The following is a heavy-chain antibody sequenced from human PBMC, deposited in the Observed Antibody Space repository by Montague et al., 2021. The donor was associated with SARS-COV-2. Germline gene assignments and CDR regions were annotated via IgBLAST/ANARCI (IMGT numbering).Heavy chain of an antibody. J-gene: IGHJ4*02. CDR1: GSSLSTSGMC. Sequence: PALVTPTQTLTLTCTFSGSSLSTSGMCVSWIRQPPGKALEWLALIDWDDDKYYSTSLKTRLTISKDTSKNQVVLTMTNMDPVDTATYYCARGRYGGNRGYYFDYWGQGTLVTVSS. CDR3: ARGRYGGNRGYYFDY. D-gene: IGHD4-23*01. CDR2: IDWDDDK. V-gene: IGHV2-70*01.